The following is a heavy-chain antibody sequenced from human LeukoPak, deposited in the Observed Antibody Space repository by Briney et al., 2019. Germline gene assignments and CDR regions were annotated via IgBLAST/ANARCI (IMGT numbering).Heavy chain of an antibody. CDR3: ARCHIVGATLDY. Sequence: GGSLRLSCAASGFTFSSYAMHWVRQAPGKGLEWVAVISYDGSNKYYADSVKGRFTISRDNAKNSLYLQMNSLRAEDTAVYYCARCHIVGATLDYWGQGTLVTVSS. J-gene: IGHJ4*02. V-gene: IGHV3-30*04. D-gene: IGHD1-26*01. CDR2: ISYDGSNK. CDR1: GFTFSSYA.